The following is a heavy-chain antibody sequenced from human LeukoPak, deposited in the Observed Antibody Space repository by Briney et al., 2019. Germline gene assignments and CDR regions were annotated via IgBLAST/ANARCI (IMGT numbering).Heavy chain of an antibody. CDR2: MYYSGST. Sequence: SETLSLTCTVSGGSISSYYWSWIRQPPGKGLEWIGYMYYSGSTNYNPSLKSRVTISLDTSKNQFSLKLSSVTAADTAVYYCARHGVWVPAAYNWFDPWGQGTLVTVSS. V-gene: IGHV4-59*08. D-gene: IGHD2-2*01. J-gene: IGHJ5*02. CDR1: GGSISSYY. CDR3: ARHGVWVPAAYNWFDP.